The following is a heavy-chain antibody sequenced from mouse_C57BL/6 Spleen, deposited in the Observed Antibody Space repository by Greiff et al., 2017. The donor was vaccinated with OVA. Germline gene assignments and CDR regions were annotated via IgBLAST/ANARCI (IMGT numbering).Heavy chain of an antibody. Sequence: VQLQQPGAELVRPGSSVKLSCKASGYTFTSYWMHWVKQRPIQGLEWIGNIDPSDSETHYNQKFKDKATLTVDKSSSTAYMPLSSLTSEDSAVYYCATTVVALPYATDYWGQGTSVTVSS. CDR3: ATTVVALPYATDY. CDR2: IDPSDSET. V-gene: IGHV1-52*01. D-gene: IGHD1-1*01. CDR1: GYTFTSYW. J-gene: IGHJ4*01.